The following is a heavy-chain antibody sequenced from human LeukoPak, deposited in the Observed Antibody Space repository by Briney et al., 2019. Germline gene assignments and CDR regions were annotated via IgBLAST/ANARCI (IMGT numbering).Heavy chain of an antibody. Sequence: GGSLRLSCAASGFTFSDYYMSWIRQAPGKGLEWVAVISYDGSNKYYADSVKGRFTISRDNSKNTLYLQMNSLRAEDTAVYYCARDLGPHIVVVTAIGYWGQGTLVTVSS. J-gene: IGHJ4*02. CDR1: GFTFSDYY. CDR3: ARDLGPHIVVVTAIGY. D-gene: IGHD2-21*02. V-gene: IGHV3-30-3*01. CDR2: ISYDGSNK.